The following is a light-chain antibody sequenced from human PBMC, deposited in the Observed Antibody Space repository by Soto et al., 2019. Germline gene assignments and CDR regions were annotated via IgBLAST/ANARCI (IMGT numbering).Light chain of an antibody. CDR3: QQYNSYPWT. CDR2: KAS. J-gene: IGKJ1*01. V-gene: IGKV1-5*03. CDR1: QSISSW. Sequence: DIQMTQSPSTLSASVGDRVTITCRASQSISSWLAWYQQKPGKAPKLLIYKASSLESGVPSRFSGGASRTEFTLTISSLQPDEFANYYCQQYNSYPWTFGQGNNVDIK.